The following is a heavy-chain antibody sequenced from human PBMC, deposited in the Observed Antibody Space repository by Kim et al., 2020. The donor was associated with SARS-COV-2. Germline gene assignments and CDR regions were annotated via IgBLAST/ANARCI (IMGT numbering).Heavy chain of an antibody. D-gene: IGHD7-27*01. V-gene: IGHV4-59*08. CDR2: SP. Sequence: SPNYDPSLKRRVTISVDTSKSQFSLKLSSVTAADAAVYYCARLGTGAHDYWGQGTLVTVSS. CDR3: ARLGTGAHDY. J-gene: IGHJ4*02.